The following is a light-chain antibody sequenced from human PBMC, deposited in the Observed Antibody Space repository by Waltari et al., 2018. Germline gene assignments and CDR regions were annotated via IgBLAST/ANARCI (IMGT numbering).Light chain of an antibody. CDR3: MQGTHWPYT. CDR2: RVS. CDR1: QSLVHSDGATH. J-gene: IGKJ2*01. Sequence: DVVMTQSPLSLPVTLGQPASISCRSSQSLVHSDGATHFTWFQQRPGQSPRRLIYRVSNRDSGVPDRFSDSGSGTDFTLKISRVEAEDVGVYYCMQGTHWPYTFGQGTKLEIK. V-gene: IGKV2-30*02.